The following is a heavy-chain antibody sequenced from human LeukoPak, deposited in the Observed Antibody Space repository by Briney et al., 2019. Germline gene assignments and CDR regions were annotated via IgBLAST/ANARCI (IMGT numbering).Heavy chain of an antibody. D-gene: IGHD3-22*01. V-gene: IGHV3-9*01. J-gene: IGHJ5*02. CDR1: GFTFDDYA. Sequence: GRSLRLSCAASGFTFDDYAMHWVRQAPGKGLEWVSGISWNSGSIGYADSVKGRFTISRDNAKNSLYLQMNSLRAEDTALYYCAKDIETHYDSSGYAFDPWGQGTLVIVSS. CDR2: ISWNSGSI. CDR3: AKDIETHYDSSGYAFDP.